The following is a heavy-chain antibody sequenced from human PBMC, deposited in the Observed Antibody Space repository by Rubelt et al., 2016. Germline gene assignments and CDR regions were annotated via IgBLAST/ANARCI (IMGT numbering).Heavy chain of an antibody. V-gene: IGHV4-39*01. CDR2: IYYSGRT. J-gene: IGHJ4*02. CDR1: GGSISSSSYY. D-gene: IGHD6-6*01. CDR3: ARLSIATHPDY. Sequence: QLQLQESGPGLVEPSETLSLTCTVSGGSISSSSYYWGWIRQPPGKGLEWIGTIYYSGRTYSNPSLKSRVTISVDTSKNQFPLKLGSVTAADTAVYYCARLSIATHPDYWGQGTLVTVSS.